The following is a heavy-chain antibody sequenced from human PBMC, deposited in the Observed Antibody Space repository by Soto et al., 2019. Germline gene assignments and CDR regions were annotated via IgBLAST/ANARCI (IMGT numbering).Heavy chain of an antibody. CDR3: ARGQGPAVGDLGYCSGGSCYFDY. Sequence: SETLSLTCTVSGGSVSSNDYSWGWIRQSPGKGLEWIGTIYSSEDTHYNPSLKSRVTISVDTSKNQFSLKLSSVTAADTAVYYCARGQGPAVGDLGYCSGGSCYFDYWGQGTLVTVSS. J-gene: IGHJ4*02. V-gene: IGHV4-39*07. CDR2: IYSSEDT. D-gene: IGHD2-15*01. CDR1: GGSVSSNDYS.